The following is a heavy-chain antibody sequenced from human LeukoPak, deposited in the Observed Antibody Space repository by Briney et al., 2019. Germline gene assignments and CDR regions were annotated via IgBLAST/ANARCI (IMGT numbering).Heavy chain of an antibody. CDR3: AKEIDIVVVPAADPFYYYYGMDV. CDR1: GFTFSSYG. D-gene: IGHD2-2*01. V-gene: IGHV3-30*18. J-gene: IGHJ6*04. Sequence: GGSLRLSCAASGFTFSSYGMHWVRQAPGKGLEWVAVISYDGSNKYYADSVKGRFTISRDNYKNTLYLQMNSLRAEDTAVYYCAKEIDIVVVPAADPFYYYYGMDVWGKGTTVTVSS. CDR2: ISYDGSNK.